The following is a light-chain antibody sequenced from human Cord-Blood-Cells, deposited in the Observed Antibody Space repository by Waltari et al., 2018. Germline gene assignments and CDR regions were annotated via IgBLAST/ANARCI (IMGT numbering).Light chain of an antibody. Sequence: IVMTQSPATLSVSPGERATLSFRASQSVSSNLAWYQQKPGQAPRLLIYGASTRATGIPARFSGSGSGTEFTLTISSLQSEDFAVYYCQQYNNWPPKVSFGQGTKLEIK. CDR2: GAS. CDR3: QQYNNWPPKVS. J-gene: IGKJ2*03. CDR1: QSVSSN. V-gene: IGKV3-15*01.